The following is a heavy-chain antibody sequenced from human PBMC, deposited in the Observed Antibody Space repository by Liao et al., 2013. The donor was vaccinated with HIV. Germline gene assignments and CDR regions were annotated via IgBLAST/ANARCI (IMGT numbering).Heavy chain of an antibody. V-gene: IGHV4-30-2*05. CDR3: ARGRGYGDYGAFDM. CDR1: GGAISSGGYS. J-gene: IGHJ3*02. CDR2: IYHSGRS. Sequence: QLQLQESGAGLVKPSQTLSLTCAVSGGAISSGGYSWNWIRQPPGKGLEWIGYIYHSGRSSYNPSLKSRSDISLDTSKSQFSLRLRSVTAADTAVYYCARGRGYGDYGAFDMWGQGTLVTVSA. D-gene: IGHD4-17*01.